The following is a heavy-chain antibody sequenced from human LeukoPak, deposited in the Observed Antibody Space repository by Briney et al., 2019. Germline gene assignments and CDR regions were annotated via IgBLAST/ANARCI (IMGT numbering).Heavy chain of an antibody. V-gene: IGHV4-34*01. CDR2: INHSGST. CDR3: ARVYGSYHEYPWSNWFDP. CDR1: GGSFSGYY. Sequence: SETLSLTCAVYGGSFSGYYWSWIRQPPGKGLEWIGEINHSGSTNYNPSLKSRVTISVDTSKNQFSLKLSSVTAADTAVYYCARVYGSYHEYPWSNWFDPWGQGTLVTVSS. D-gene: IGHD1-26*01. J-gene: IGHJ5*02.